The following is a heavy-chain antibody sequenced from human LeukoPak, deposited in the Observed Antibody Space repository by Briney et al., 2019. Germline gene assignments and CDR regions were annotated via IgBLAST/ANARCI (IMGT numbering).Heavy chain of an antibody. Sequence: GGSLRLSCAASGFTFSSYGMHWVRQAPGKGLEWVAVISYDGSNKYYADSVKGRFTISRDNSKNTLYLQMNSLRPEDTAVYYCAKDFFKXXYHFDYWGQXTXXXVSS. J-gene: IGHJ4*02. CDR3: AKDFFKXXYHFDY. CDR2: ISYDGSNK. D-gene: IGHD3-3*01. V-gene: IGHV3-30*18. CDR1: GFTFSSYG.